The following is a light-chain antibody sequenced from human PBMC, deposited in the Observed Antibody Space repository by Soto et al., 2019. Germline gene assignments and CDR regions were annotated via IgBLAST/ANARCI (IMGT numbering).Light chain of an antibody. V-gene: IGKV2D-29*02. CDR1: QRLLHSNGYNY. J-gene: IGKJ5*01. CDR2: EVS. Sequence: DVVMTQSPLSLPVTPGEPASISCNSSQRLLHSNGYNYLDWYLQRPGQSPQLLIYEVSTRVSGVPDRFSGSGSGTDFTLEISRVETDDVGIYYCMQSTQLPPTFGQGTRLEIK. CDR3: MQSTQLPPT.